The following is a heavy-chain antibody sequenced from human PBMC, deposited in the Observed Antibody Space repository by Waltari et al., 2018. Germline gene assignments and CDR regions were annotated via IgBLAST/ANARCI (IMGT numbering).Heavy chain of an antibody. CDR2: INSDGSST. J-gene: IGHJ6*02. Sequence: VRQAPGKGLVLVSRINSDGSSTSYADAVKGRFTISRDNANNTLYLQMNSLRAEDTAVYYCARGNYYGMDVWGQGTTVTVSS. CDR3: ARGNYYGMDV. V-gene: IGHV3-74*01.